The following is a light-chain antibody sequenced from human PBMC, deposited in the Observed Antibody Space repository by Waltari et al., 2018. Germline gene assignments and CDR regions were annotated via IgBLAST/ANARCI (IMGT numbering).Light chain of an antibody. Sequence: DIFLTQSLGTLSLSPGEGATLSCRASQSISRFLAWYQQKPGQAPRLLIYDASTRATGIPDRFSGSGSGTDFSLTISRLEPEDFAVYYCQKYGTLPATFGQGTKVEIK. CDR3: QKYGTLPAT. V-gene: IGKV3-20*01. CDR2: DAS. J-gene: IGKJ1*01. CDR1: QSISRF.